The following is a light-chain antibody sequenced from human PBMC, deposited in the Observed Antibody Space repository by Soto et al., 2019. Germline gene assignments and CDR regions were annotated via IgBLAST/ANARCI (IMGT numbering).Light chain of an antibody. V-gene: IGKV1-27*01. Sequence: DLQMTQSPSSLSASVGDSVTITCRASQGISNFLAWYQQKPWKVPKLLIDAAFTLQSGVPSRFSGSGSATDFTLTISSLQPEDVATYYCQKYDSAPWTFGQGTKVEIK. CDR1: QGISNF. J-gene: IGKJ1*01. CDR3: QKYDSAPWT. CDR2: AAF.